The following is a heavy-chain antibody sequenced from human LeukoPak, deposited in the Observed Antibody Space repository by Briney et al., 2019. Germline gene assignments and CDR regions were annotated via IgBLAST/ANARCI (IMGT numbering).Heavy chain of an antibody. Sequence: GASVKVSCKASGYTFTGYYMHWVRQAPGQGLEWMGWINPNSGGTNYAQKFQGRVTMTRDTSISTAYMELSRLRSDDTAVYYCARDHGLLVITYYFDYWGQGTLVTVSS. CDR3: ARDHGLLVITYYFDY. V-gene: IGHV1-2*02. J-gene: IGHJ4*02. CDR1: GYTFTGYY. D-gene: IGHD3-9*01. CDR2: INPNSGGT.